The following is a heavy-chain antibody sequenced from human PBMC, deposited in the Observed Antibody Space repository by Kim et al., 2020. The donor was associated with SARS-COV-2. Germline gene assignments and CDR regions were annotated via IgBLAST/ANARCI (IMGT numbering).Heavy chain of an antibody. CDR1: GGSISSSSYY. CDR2: IYYSGST. J-gene: IGHJ6*02. CDR3: ARRLVAAAGYGMDV. Sequence: SETLSLTCTVSGGSISSSSYYWGWIRQPPGKGLEWIGSIYYSGSTYYNPSLKSRVTISVDTSKNQFSLKLSSVTAADTAVYYCARRLVAAAGYGMDVWGQGTTVTVS. V-gene: IGHV4-39*01. D-gene: IGHD6-13*01.